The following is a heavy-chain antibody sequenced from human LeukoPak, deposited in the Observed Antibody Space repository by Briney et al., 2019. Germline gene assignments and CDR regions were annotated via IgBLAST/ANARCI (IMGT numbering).Heavy chain of an antibody. CDR3: AKIAGSSWYDWFDP. D-gene: IGHD6-13*01. CDR2: IWYGGSNK. Sequence: GGSLRLSCAASGFTFSSYGMHWVRQAPGKGLEWVAVIWYGGSNKYYADSVKGRFTISRDNSKNTLYLQMNSLRAEDTAVYYCAKIAGSSWYDWFDPWGQGTLVTVSS. J-gene: IGHJ5*02. V-gene: IGHV3-30*02. CDR1: GFTFSSYG.